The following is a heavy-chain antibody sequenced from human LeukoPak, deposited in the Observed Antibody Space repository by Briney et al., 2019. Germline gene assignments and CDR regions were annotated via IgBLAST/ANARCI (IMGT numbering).Heavy chain of an antibody. Sequence: GGSLRLSCAASGFTLTSYSMNWVRQAPGKGLEWVSSISTSGSNTYYADSVRGRFTISRDNAKNSLYLQMNSLRAEDTAVYYCARDPSGRAYQYYMDVWGTGTTISVSS. J-gene: IGHJ6*03. CDR2: ISTSGSNT. D-gene: IGHD2-21*01. CDR1: GFTLTSYS. CDR3: ARDPSGRAYQYYMDV. V-gene: IGHV3-21*01.